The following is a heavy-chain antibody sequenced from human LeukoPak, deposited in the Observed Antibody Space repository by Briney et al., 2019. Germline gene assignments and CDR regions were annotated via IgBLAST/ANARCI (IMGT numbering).Heavy chain of an antibody. Sequence: ASVKVSCKASGGTFSSYAISWVRQAPGQGLEWIGRINPNSGDTNYAQKFQGRVTMTRDTSISTAYMELSRLRFDDTAVYYCARDPRLSNWFDPWGQGTLVTVSS. CDR1: GGTFSSYA. V-gene: IGHV1-2*06. J-gene: IGHJ5*02. D-gene: IGHD2/OR15-2a*01. CDR2: INPNSGDT. CDR3: ARDPRLSNWFDP.